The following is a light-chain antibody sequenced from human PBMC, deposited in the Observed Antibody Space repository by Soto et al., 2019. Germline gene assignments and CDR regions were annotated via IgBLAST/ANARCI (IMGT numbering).Light chain of an antibody. Sequence: DIQMTQSPPTLSASVGDRVTITCRASQSISNWLAWYQQKPGKAPKFLIYDASSLESGVPSRFSGSGSGTEFTLTISSLQPDDFATYYCQQYYSYSTTFGPGTKVDIK. CDR2: DAS. J-gene: IGKJ3*01. CDR1: QSISNW. V-gene: IGKV1-5*01. CDR3: QQYYSYSTT.